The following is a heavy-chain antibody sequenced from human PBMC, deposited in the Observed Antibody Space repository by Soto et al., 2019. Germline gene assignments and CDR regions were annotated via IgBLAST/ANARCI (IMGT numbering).Heavy chain of an antibody. J-gene: IGHJ4*02. CDR2: VSHDGRNT. CDR3: AKGGRQWLVTSDFNY. Sequence: GGSLRLSCAASGFTFSDYAMHWVRQAPGKGLEWVAVVSHDGRNTHYADSVKGRFTISRDSSKNTVSLEITSLRAEDTAVYYCAKGGRQWLVTSDFNYWGQGA. D-gene: IGHD6-19*01. V-gene: IGHV3-30*18. CDR1: GFTFSDYA.